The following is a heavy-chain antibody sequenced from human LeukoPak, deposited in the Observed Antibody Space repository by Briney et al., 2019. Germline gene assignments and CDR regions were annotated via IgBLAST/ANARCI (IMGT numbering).Heavy chain of an antibody. J-gene: IGHJ6*02. Sequence: PGGSLRLSCAASGFTFSSYGMHWVRQAPGKGLEWVAVIWYDGSNKYYADSVKGRFTISRDNSKNTLYLQMNSLRAEDTAVYYCARVGPPDDQESGMDVWGQGTTVTVSS. CDR1: GFTFSSYG. CDR3: ARVGPPDDQESGMDV. D-gene: IGHD1-1*01. CDR2: IWYDGSNK. V-gene: IGHV3-33*01.